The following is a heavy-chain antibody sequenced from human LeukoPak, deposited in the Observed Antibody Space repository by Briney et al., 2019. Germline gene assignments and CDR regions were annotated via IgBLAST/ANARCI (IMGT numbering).Heavy chain of an antibody. Sequence: ASVKVSCKASGYTFTSYGISWVRQAPGQGLEWMGWISAYNGNTNYAQKLQGRVTMTTDTSTSTAYMELRSLRSDDTAVYYCARVTVAGPKKARIFDYWGQGTLVTVSS. J-gene: IGHJ4*02. CDR1: GYTFTSYG. V-gene: IGHV1-18*01. D-gene: IGHD4-23*01. CDR2: ISAYNGNT. CDR3: ARVTVAGPKKARIFDY.